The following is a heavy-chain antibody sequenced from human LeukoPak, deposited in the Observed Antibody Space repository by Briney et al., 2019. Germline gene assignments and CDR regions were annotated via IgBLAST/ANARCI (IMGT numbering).Heavy chain of an antibody. V-gene: IGHV4-59*01. CDR1: GGSISSYY. CDR2: IHYSGST. CDR3: ARASTRLAGGGGWFDP. Sequence: SETLSLTCTVSGGSISSYYWSWIRQSPGKGLEWIGYIHYSGSTNYNPSLKSRVTISVDTSKNQFSLNLTSVTAADTAVYYCARASTRLAGGGGWFDPWGQGTVVTVSS. D-gene: IGHD1-26*01. J-gene: IGHJ5*02.